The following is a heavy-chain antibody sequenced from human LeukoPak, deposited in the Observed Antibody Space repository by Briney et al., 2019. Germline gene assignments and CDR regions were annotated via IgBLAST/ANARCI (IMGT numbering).Heavy chain of an antibody. CDR3: ARNTSSSPWFDP. D-gene: IGHD6-6*01. V-gene: IGHV4-61*01. J-gene: IGHJ5*02. Sequence: PSETLSLTCIVSGGSVSSPNSYWSWIRQPPGKGLEWIGNVYYIGTTSYNSSLKSRVTISVDTSMNQFSLEVTSVTAAGTAVYYCARNTSSSPWFDPWGQGTLVTVSS. CDR2: VYYIGTT. CDR1: GGSVSSPNSY.